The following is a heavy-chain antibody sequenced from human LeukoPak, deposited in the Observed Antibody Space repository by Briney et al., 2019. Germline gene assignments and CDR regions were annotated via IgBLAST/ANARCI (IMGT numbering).Heavy chain of an antibody. CDR1: GFTFSNYW. CDR2: IKQDGSEK. Sequence: GGSLRLSCAASGFTFSNYWMSWVRQAPGKGLEWVANIKQDGSEKYYVDSLKGRFTISRDNARNSLYLQVNSLRAEDTAVYYCARDRLYTDYEFDYWGQGTLVTVSS. CDR3: ARDRLYTDYEFDY. J-gene: IGHJ4*02. D-gene: IGHD5-12*01. V-gene: IGHV3-7*01.